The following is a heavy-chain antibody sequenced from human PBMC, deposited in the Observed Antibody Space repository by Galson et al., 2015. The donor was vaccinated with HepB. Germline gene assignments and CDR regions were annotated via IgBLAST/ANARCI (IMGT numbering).Heavy chain of an antibody. CDR1: GFTVSSNF. CDR3: ATTSGTYLEFDN. CDR2: IYSGGST. D-gene: IGHD1-26*01. V-gene: IGHV3-66*01. Sequence: SLRLSCAASGFTVSSNFMSWVRQAPGKGLEWVSLIYSGGSTYYADSVRGRFTISRDSSRNTLYLQMNSLRDEDTAVYYCATTSGTYLEFDNWGQGTLVTVSS. J-gene: IGHJ4*02.